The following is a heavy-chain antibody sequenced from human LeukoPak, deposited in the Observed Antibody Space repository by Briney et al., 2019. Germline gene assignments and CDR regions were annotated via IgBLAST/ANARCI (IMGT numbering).Heavy chain of an antibody. CDR3: ARGQTGSGSYYRGFDP. CDR1: GWSFSGYY. J-gene: IGHJ5*02. CDR2: INHSGST. D-gene: IGHD3-10*01. Sequence: SDTLSLTCAAYGWSFSGYYWSWVRQPPGKGLEWMGEINHSGSTNYNPSLKSRFTISVDTSKNQFSLKLSTVSAADTAVYYCARGQTGSGSYYRGFDPWGEGTVVTVSS. V-gene: IGHV4-34*01.